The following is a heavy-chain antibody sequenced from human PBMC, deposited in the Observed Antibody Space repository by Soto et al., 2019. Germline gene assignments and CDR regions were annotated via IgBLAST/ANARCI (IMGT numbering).Heavy chain of an antibody. CDR1: GFTFSSRA. CDR2: IVTSDGST. J-gene: IGHJ4*02. Sequence: AGGSLRLSCAASGFTFSSRAMGWVRQAPGKGLEWVSGIVTSDGSTYYADSVKGRFTISRDSSKNTVHLQMNSLRAEETATYYCAFWAGISETDWWGHFDYWGLGTMVTVSS. D-gene: IGHD2-8*02. CDR3: AFWAGISETDWWGHFDY. V-gene: IGHV3-23*01.